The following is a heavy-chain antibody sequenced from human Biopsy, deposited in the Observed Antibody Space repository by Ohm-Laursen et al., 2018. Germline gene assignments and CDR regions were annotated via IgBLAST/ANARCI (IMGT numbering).Heavy chain of an antibody. Sequence: SLRLSCAASRFTFSDYFMSWIRQAPGKGLEWVSYISSSGITAHYADSVKGRFTISRDNAKNSLYLQMNSLRAEDTAIYYCARSGWSFEFDSRGKGTLVAVSS. V-gene: IGHV3-11*01. CDR3: ARSGWSFEFDS. J-gene: IGHJ4*02. CDR1: RFTFSDYF. D-gene: IGHD6-19*01. CDR2: ISSSGITA.